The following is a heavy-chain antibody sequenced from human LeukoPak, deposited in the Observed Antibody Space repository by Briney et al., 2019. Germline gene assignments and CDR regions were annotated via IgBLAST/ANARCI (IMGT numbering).Heavy chain of an antibody. CDR3: GRNQGYYYYYMDV. J-gene: IGHJ6*03. Sequence: SETLSLTCTVSGGSISSSSYYWGWIRQPPGKGLEWIGSIYYSGSTYYNPSLKSRVTISVDTSKNQFSLKLSSVTAADTAVYYCGRNQGYYYYYMDVWGKGTTVTVSS. CDR1: GGSISSSSYY. V-gene: IGHV4-39*07. CDR2: IYYSGST.